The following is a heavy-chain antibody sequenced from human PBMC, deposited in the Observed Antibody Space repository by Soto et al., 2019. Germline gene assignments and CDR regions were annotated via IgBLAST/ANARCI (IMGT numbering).Heavy chain of an antibody. CDR1: GASLSTSGVG. V-gene: IGHV2-5*01. CDR2: IYWNDDK. J-gene: IGHJ6*02. CDR3: VHNNSGWRWLPDV. Sequence: QITLKASGPTLVKPTQTLTLTCTFSGASLSTSGVGVGWIRQPPRKPLEWLALIYWNDDKRYSPSLNSRLTITKDSSKNPVVLTMTNIDPVDTATYYCVHNNSGWRWLPDVWGQGTAVIVSS. D-gene: IGHD2-21*01.